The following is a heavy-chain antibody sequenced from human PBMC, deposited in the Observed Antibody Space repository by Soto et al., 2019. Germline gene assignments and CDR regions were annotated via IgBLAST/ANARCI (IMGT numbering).Heavy chain of an antibody. V-gene: IGHV1-69*12. J-gene: IGHJ6*02. CDR1: GGTFSSYA. CDR3: AGPPELPRTYYYYGMDV. Sequence: QVQLVQSGAEVKKPGSSVKVSCKASGGTFSSYAISWVRQAPGQGLEWMGGIIPIFGTANYAQKFQGRVTITADESTSTAYMELSGLRSEDTAVYYCAGPPELPRTYYYYGMDVWGQGTTVTVSS. CDR2: IIPIFGTA. D-gene: IGHD1-7*01.